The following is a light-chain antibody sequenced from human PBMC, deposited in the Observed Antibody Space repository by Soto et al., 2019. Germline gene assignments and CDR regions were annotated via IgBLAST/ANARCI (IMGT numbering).Light chain of an antibody. CDR3: QQRSNWPPG. Sequence: EIVLTQSPATLSLSPGERATLSCRASQSVSSYLAWYQQKPGQAPRLLIYDASNRATGIPARFSGSGSGTDFTLTISSLEPEDFAVYYCQQRSNWPPGFGQETKVEIK. J-gene: IGKJ1*01. CDR1: QSVSSY. CDR2: DAS. V-gene: IGKV3-11*01.